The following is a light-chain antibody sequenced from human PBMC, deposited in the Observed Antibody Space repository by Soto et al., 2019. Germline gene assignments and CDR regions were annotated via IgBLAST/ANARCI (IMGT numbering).Light chain of an antibody. J-gene: IGLJ1*01. CDR3: AAWDDSLNGYV. Sequence: QSALTQPPSASGTPGQRVTISCSGSSSNIGSNTVNWYQQLPGTAPKLLIYSDNQRPSGVPDRFSGSKSGTSASLAISGLQSDDESDYYCAAWDDSLNGYVFGTGTKVTVL. CDR2: SDN. CDR1: SSNIGSNT. V-gene: IGLV1-44*01.